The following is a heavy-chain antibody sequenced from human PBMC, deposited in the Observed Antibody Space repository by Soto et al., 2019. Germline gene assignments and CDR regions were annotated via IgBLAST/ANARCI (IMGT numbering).Heavy chain of an antibody. Sequence: EVQLVESGGGLVQPGGSLRLSCAASGFTFISYDMHWVRQATGKGLEWVSVIGTAGDTYYPGSVKGRFTISRENAKNSFYLQMNSLRAEDTAVYYCARAAGYSYGSYYYYYGMDVWGQGTTVTVSS. CDR3: ARAAGYSYGSYYYYYGMDV. V-gene: IGHV3-13*01. D-gene: IGHD5-18*01. CDR2: IGTAGDT. J-gene: IGHJ6*02. CDR1: GFTFISYD.